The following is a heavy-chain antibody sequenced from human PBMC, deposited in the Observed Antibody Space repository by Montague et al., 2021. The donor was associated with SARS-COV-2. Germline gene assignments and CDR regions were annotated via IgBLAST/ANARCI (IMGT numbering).Heavy chain of an antibody. CDR3: ARYYERSLDV. V-gene: IGHV4-59*08. CDR1: GGSITNDD. CDR2: NFKNGDI. Sequence: SETLSLTCTVSGGSITNDDWSWIRQPPGKGLEWIVNNFKNGDIDYNPSLRSRVIISVDTSKSQFSLKVTSVTAAATAAYYCARYYERSLDVWGQGTTVTVSS. J-gene: IGHJ6*02. D-gene: IGHD3-16*01.